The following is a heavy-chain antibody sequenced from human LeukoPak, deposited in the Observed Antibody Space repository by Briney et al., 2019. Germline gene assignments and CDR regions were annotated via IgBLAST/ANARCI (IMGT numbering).Heavy chain of an antibody. J-gene: IGHJ4*02. D-gene: IGHD2-15*01. CDR2: IKSKSDGGTI. CDR1: GFTFSDAW. Sequence: GGSLRLSCVGSGFTFSDAWMSWVRQAPGKGLEWGGRIKSKSDGGTIDYAAPVKGRFTISRDDSRNTLYLQMNSLKTEDTAVYYCTTRRQDGWWGQGTLVTVS. V-gene: IGHV3-15*01. CDR3: TTRRQDGW.